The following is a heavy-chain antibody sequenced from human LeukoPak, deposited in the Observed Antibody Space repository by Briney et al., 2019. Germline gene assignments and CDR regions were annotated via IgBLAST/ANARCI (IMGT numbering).Heavy chain of an antibody. Sequence: PSETLSLTCTVSGGSISTYYWSWIRQPPGKGLEWIAYIDYRESTTYNPSLRSRVTISVDTSRNQFSLKLSSVTAADTAVYYCARSRSGYSYDHAAFEIWGQGTMVTVSS. D-gene: IGHD5-18*01. J-gene: IGHJ3*02. CDR2: IDYREST. CDR1: GGSISTYY. CDR3: ARSRSGYSYDHAAFEI. V-gene: IGHV4-59*01.